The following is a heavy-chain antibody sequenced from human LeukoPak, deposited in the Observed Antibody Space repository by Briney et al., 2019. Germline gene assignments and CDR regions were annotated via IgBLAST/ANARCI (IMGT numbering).Heavy chain of an antibody. J-gene: IGHJ4*02. CDR3: VRERYRGSDY. D-gene: IGHD3-10*01. CDR2: IKEDGNER. V-gene: IGHV3-7*01. Sequence: GGSLRLSCAASGFTFSSYWMSWVRQAPGKGLEWVANIKEDGNERYSVDSVKGRFTISRDNAKNSLYLQMNSLRVEDTAVYYCVRERYRGSDYWGQGTLVTVSS. CDR1: GFTFSSYW.